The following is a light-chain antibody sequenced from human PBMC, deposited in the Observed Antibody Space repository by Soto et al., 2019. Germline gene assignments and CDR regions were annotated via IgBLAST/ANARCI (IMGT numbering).Light chain of an antibody. J-gene: IGKJ3*01. V-gene: IGKV3-15*01. CDR2: GAS. CDR3: QQYNNWDT. CDR1: RGVTTN. Sequence: EIVMTQSPATLFFSPGERPTPPSRAIRGVTTNLAWYQQKPGQAPRLLIYGASTRATGIPARFSGSGSGTEFTLTISSLQSEDFAVYYCQQYNNWDTFGPGTKVDIK.